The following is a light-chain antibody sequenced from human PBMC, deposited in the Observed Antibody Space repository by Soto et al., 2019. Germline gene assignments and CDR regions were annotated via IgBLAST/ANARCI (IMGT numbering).Light chain of an antibody. CDR3: QLYDIHRIT. CDR1: QDINIY. V-gene: IGKV1-33*01. Sequence: QMTQSPYSLFASIGDRVSITCQSTQDINIYLNWDQQKPGKAPNLLIYDASNLEIGVPSRFSGSGSGTHFKFTICSLQIQYIETYYSQLYDIHRITSGRGTRLEI. J-gene: IGKJ5*01. CDR2: DAS.